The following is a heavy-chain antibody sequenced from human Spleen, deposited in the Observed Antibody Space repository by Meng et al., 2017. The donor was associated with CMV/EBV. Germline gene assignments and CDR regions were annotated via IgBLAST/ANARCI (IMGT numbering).Heavy chain of an antibody. CDR1: GFTFDDYA. V-gene: IGHV3-9*01. D-gene: IGHD2-2*01. CDR3: ARDWAAANDY. Sequence: SLKISCAASGFTFDDYAMHWVRQAPGKGLEWVSGISWNSGSIGYADSVKGRFTISRDNAKNSLYLQMNSLRAEDTALYYCARDWAAANDYWGQGTLVTVSS. J-gene: IGHJ4*02. CDR2: ISWNSGSI.